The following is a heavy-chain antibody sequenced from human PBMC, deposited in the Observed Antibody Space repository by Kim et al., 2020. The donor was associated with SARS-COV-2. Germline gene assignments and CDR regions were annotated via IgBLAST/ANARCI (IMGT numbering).Heavy chain of an antibody. CDR1: GYTFTSYG. J-gene: IGHJ4*02. Sequence: ASVKVSCKASGYTFTSYGISWVRQAPGQGLEWMGWISAYNGNTNYAQKLQGRVTMTTDTSTSTAYMELRSLRSDDTAVYYCARWGPTDYYDSSGYYRDWGQGTLVTVSS. CDR3: ARWGPTDYYDSSGYYRD. D-gene: IGHD3-22*01. V-gene: IGHV1-18*01. CDR2: ISAYNGNT.